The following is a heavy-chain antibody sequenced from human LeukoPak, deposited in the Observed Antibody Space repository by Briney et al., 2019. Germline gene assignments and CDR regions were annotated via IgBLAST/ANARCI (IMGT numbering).Heavy chain of an antibody. J-gene: IGHJ4*02. CDR1: GFTFSSYW. D-gene: IGHD3-10*01. CDR2: IKQDGSEK. Sequence: GGSLRLSCAASGFTFSSYWMSWVRQAPGKGLEWVANIKQDGSEKYYVDSVKGRFTISRDNAKNSLYLQMNSLRAEDTAVYYCAKDLEITMVRGVISAPHYWGQGTLVTVSS. CDR3: AKDLEITMVRGVISAPHY. V-gene: IGHV3-7*03.